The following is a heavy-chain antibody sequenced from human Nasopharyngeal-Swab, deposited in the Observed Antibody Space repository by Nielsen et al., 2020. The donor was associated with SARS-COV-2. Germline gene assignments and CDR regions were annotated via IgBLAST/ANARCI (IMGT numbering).Heavy chain of an antibody. CDR2: IYYSGST. V-gene: IGHV4-39*01. Sequence: SETLSLTCTVSGGSISSSGYYWVWIRQPPGKGLEWIGSIYYSGSTYYNPSLKSRVTISVDTSKNQFSLKLSSVTAADTAVYYCARHQEFTIFGVVIRGAFDIWGQGTMVTVSS. CDR1: GGSISSSGYY. D-gene: IGHD3-3*01. J-gene: IGHJ3*02. CDR3: ARHQEFTIFGVVIRGAFDI.